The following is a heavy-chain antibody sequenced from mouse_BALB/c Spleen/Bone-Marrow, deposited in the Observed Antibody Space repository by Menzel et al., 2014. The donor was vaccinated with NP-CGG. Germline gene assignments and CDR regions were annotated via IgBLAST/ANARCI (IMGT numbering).Heavy chain of an antibody. D-gene: IGHD1-2*01. CDR3: ARAPGYDLYYAMDY. CDR2: IWGDGNT. J-gene: IGHJ4*01. CDR1: GFSLTGYG. V-gene: IGHV2-6-7*01. Sequence: VMLVESGPGLVAPSQSLSITCTVSGFSLTGYGINWVRQPPGKGLEWLGMIWGDGNTDYNSALKSRLSISKGNSKSQVFLKMNSLQTDDTARYYCARAPGYDLYYAMDYWGQGTSVTVSS.